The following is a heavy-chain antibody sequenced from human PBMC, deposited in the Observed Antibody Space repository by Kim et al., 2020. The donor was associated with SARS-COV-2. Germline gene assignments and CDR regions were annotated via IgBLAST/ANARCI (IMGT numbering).Heavy chain of an antibody. D-gene: IGHD6-6*01. CDR2: INHSGRT. Sequence: SETLSLTCAVYGGSFSGYYWTWIRQSPGKGLEWIGEINHSGRTNYNPSLKSRVTMSEDTSKNQFSLNLSSVTAADTAVYYCARGATRDRVWISALFDYWGQGTLVTVSS. V-gene: IGHV4-34*01. J-gene: IGHJ4*02. CDR1: GGSFSGYY. CDR3: ARGATRDRVWISALFDY.